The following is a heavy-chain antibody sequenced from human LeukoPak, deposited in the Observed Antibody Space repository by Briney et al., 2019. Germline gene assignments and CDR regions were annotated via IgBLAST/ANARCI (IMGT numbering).Heavy chain of an antibody. J-gene: IGHJ4*02. D-gene: IGHD1-26*01. Sequence: SETLSLTCTVSGGSISSYYWSWIRQPPGRGLEWIGYIYYSGSTNYDPSLKSRVTISVDTSKNQFSLKLSSVTAADTAVCYCARDGEEGGKFDYWGQGTLVTVSS. CDR1: GGSISSYY. CDR2: IYYSGST. V-gene: IGHV4-59*01. CDR3: ARDGEEGGKFDY.